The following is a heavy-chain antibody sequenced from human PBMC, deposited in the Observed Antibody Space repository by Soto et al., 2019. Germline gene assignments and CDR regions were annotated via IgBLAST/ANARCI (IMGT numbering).Heavy chain of an antibody. V-gene: IGHV3-48*01. CDR1: GFTFSSYS. CDR3: ARAPIVATKANWFDP. J-gene: IGHJ5*02. D-gene: IGHD5-12*01. CDR2: ISSSSSTI. Sequence: EVQLVESGGGLVQPGGSLRLSCAASGFTFSSYSMNWVRQAPGKGLEWVSYISSSSSTIYYADSVKGRFTISRDNAKNSLYLQMNSLRAEDTAVYYCARAPIVATKANWFDPWGQGTLVTVSS.